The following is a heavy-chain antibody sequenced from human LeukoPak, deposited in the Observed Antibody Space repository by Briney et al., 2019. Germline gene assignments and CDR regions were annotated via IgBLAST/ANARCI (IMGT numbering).Heavy chain of an antibody. CDR2: ISSSSSYI. CDR1: GFTFSSYA. Sequence: GGSLRLSCAASGFTFSSYAMSWVRQAPGKGLEWVSSISSSSSYIYYADSVKGRFTISRDNAKNSLYLQMNSLRAEDTAVYYCAREPAYCGGDCCPDYWGQGTLVTVSS. J-gene: IGHJ4*02. V-gene: IGHV3-21*01. D-gene: IGHD2-21*02. CDR3: AREPAYCGGDCCPDY.